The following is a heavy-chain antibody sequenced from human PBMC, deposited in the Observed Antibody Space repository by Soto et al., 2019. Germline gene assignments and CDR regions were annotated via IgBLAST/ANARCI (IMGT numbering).Heavy chain of an antibody. CDR2: ISTSGTTM. CDR1: GFTFSTYS. Sequence: PGGSLRLSCAASGFTFSTYSMNWVRQAPGKGLEWISYISTSGTTMFYADSVRGRFTISRDNAKNSLYLQMNNLRAEDTAVYYCARDGYNLFDYWGQGTLVTVSS. D-gene: IGHD5-12*01. CDR3: ARDGYNLFDY. J-gene: IGHJ4*02. V-gene: IGHV3-48*01.